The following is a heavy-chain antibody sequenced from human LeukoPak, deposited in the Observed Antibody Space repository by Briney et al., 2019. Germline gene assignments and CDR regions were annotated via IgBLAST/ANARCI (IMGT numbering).Heavy chain of an antibody. D-gene: IGHD3-10*01. CDR2: LSDSGGST. CDR3: AKRLYYGSGPLDI. J-gene: IGHJ3*02. V-gene: IGHV3-23*01. Sequence: PGGSLRLSCAASGFSFSNYDMTWVRQAPGKGLDWVSTLSDSGGSTYYADSVKGRFTISRDNSKNTLYLQMSSLRAGDTAIYFCAKRLYYGSGPLDIWGQGTMVTVSS. CDR1: GFSFSNYD.